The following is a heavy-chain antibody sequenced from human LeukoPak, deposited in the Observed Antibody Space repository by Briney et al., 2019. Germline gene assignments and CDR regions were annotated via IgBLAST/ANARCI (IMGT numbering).Heavy chain of an antibody. CDR1: GFTFRHNG. Sequence: GGSLRLSCAASGFTFRHNGMHWVRQAPGKGLVWVSRINTDGSSTYYADSVKGRFTISRDNAKNTLYLQMNSLRAEDTAVYYCARESYCSGGSCYSGRAFDIWGQGTMVTVSS. J-gene: IGHJ3*02. V-gene: IGHV3-74*01. D-gene: IGHD2-15*01. CDR2: INTDGSST. CDR3: ARESYCSGGSCYSGRAFDI.